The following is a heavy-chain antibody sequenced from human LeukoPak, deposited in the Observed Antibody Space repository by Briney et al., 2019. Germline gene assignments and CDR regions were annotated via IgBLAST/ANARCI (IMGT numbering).Heavy chain of an antibody. V-gene: IGHV4-34*01. CDR3: AKDWHKAPQYYYGSGSYPDYYYYYMDV. CDR2: INHRGST. D-gene: IGHD3-10*01. CDR1: GGSFSGYY. J-gene: IGHJ6*03. Sequence: PSETLSLTCAVYGGSFSGYYWSWIRQPPGKGLEWIGEINHRGSTNYNPSLKSRVTISVDTSKNQFSLKLSSVTAADTAVYYCAKDWHKAPQYYYGSGSYPDYYYYYMDVWGKGTAVTISS.